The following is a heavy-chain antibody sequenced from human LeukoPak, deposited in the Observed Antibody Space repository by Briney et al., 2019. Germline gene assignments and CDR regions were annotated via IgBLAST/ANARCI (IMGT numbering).Heavy chain of an antibody. CDR3: ARGLGAGPDAVYFDY. V-gene: IGHV5-51*01. CDR1: GYSFTSYW. Sequence: GESLKISCKGSGYSFTSYWIGWVRQMPGKGLEWMGIIYPDDSDTRYSPSFQGQVTISADKSISTAYLQWSSLKASDTAMYYCARGLGAGPDAVYFDYWGQGTLVTVSS. J-gene: IGHJ4*02. D-gene: IGHD1-26*01. CDR2: IYPDDSDT.